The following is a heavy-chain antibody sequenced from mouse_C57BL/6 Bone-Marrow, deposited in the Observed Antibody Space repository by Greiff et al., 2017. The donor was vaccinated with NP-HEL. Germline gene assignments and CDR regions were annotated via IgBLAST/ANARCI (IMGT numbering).Heavy chain of an antibody. D-gene: IGHD2-3*01. Sequence: DVQLQESVAELVRPGASVKLSCTASGFNIKNTYMHWVKQRPEQGLEWIGRIDPANGNTKYAPKFQGKATITADTSSNTAYLQLSSLTSEDTAIYYCARWAFYDSLYYYAMDYWGQGTSVTVSS. CDR1: GFNIKNTY. CDR2: IDPANGNT. CDR3: ARWAFYDSLYYYAMDY. V-gene: IGHV14-3*01. J-gene: IGHJ4*01.